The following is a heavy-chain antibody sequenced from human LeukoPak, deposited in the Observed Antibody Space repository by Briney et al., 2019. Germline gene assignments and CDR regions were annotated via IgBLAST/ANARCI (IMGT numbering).Heavy chain of an antibody. J-gene: IGHJ4*02. CDR1: GFTFSSYS. CDR2: INSRGDDI. D-gene: IGHD3-9*01. V-gene: IGHV3-21*04. Sequence: GGSLRLSCAASGFTFSSYSMNWVRQAPGKGLEWVSSINSRGDDIYYAASVKGRFTISRDNAKKSLYLQMNSLRAEDTALYYCAKAYDILTGYYYYFDYWGQGTLVTVSS. CDR3: AKAYDILTGYYYYFDY.